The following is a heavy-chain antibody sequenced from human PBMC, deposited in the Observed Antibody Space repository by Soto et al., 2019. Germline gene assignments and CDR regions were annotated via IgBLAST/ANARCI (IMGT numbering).Heavy chain of an antibody. Sequence: GGSLRLSCAASGFTVGISYMSWVRQAPGKGLEWVGRIKSKADGGTTDYAAPVKGRFTISRDDSKNTLYLQMNSLKIEDTAMYYCSHGYGQYFDSWGQGTLVTVSS. CDR3: SHGYGQYFDS. V-gene: IGHV3-15*01. CDR2: IKSKADGGTT. D-gene: IGHD5-18*01. J-gene: IGHJ4*02. CDR1: GFTVGISY.